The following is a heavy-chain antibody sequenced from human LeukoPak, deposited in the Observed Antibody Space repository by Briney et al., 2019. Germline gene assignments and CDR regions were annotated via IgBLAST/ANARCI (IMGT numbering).Heavy chain of an antibody. J-gene: IGHJ4*02. V-gene: IGHV3-9*01. CDR2: ISWNSGSI. Sequence: PGGSLRLSCAASGFTFDDYAMHWVRQAPGKGLEWVLGISWNSGSIGYADSVKGRFTISRDNAKNSLYLQMNSLRAEDTALYYCAKGTNNYYDSSGPEFDYWGQGTLVTVSS. CDR1: GFTFDDYA. D-gene: IGHD3-22*01. CDR3: AKGTNNYYDSSGPEFDY.